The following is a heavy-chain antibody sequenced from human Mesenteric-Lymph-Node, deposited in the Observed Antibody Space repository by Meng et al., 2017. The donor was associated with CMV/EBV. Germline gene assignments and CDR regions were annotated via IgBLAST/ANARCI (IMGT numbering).Heavy chain of an antibody. D-gene: IGHD7-27*01. CDR1: GGTFSSYA. V-gene: IGHV1-69*05. J-gene: IGHJ4*02. CDR2: IIPIFGTA. CDR3: ARENGDQGGVYYFDY. Sequence: SVKVSCKASGGTFSSYAISWVRQAPGQGLEWMGGIIPIFGTANYAQKFQGRVTITTDESTSTAYMELSSLRSEDTAVYYCARENGDQGGVYYFDYWGQGTLVTVSS.